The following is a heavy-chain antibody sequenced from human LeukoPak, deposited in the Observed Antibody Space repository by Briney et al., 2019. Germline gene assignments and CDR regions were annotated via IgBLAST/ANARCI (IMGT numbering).Heavy chain of an antibody. Sequence: GGSLRLSCAASGFTVSSNYMNWVRQAPGKGLEWVSVIYSGGSTYYADSMKGRFTISRDNSKNTLYLQMNSLRAEDTAVYYCAREDGYCSGGNCYSYFDSWGQGTLVTVSS. CDR1: GFTVSSNY. D-gene: IGHD2-15*01. V-gene: IGHV3-53*01. J-gene: IGHJ4*02. CDR2: IYSGGST. CDR3: AREDGYCSGGNCYSYFDS.